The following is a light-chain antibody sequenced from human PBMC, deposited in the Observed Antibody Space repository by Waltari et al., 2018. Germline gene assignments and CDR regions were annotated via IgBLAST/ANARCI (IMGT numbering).Light chain of an antibody. CDR3: LSPDSGGTYWV. CDR1: ALSPQY. J-gene: IGLJ3*02. Sequence: SHELTQPPSLSVSLGQMARISCSGEALSPQYVYWYQQKPGHSPVLIIYKDIERPSGTPERFSGSSSGTLVTLTISGVQAEDEADYYCLSPDSGGTYWVFGGGTKLTVL. CDR2: KDI. V-gene: IGLV3-16*01.